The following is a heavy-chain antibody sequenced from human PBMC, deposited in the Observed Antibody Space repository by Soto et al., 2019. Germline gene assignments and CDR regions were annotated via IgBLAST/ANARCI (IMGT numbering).Heavy chain of an antibody. CDR3: ARGGITGEYYYYYYMDV. Sequence: SETLSLTCTVSGGSISSYYWSWIRQPPGKGLEWIGYIYYSGSTNYNPSLKSRVTISVDTSKNQFSLKLSSVTAADTAVYYCARGGITGEYYYYYYMDVWGKGTTVTV. J-gene: IGHJ6*03. V-gene: IGHV4-59*01. CDR2: IYYSGST. CDR1: GGSISSYY. D-gene: IGHD1-20*01.